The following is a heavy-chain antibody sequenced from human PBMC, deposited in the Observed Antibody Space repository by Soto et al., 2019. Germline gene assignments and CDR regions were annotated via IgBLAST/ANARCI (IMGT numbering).Heavy chain of an antibody. CDR3: ARQHRGYYGSAIIGIEKTYYYYGMDV. Sequence: SETLSLTWTVSRRSISSISYYWGWIRQPPGKGLEWIGSIYYSGRTYYNPSLKSRVTISVDTSKNQFSLKLSSVTAADTAVYYCARQHRGYYGSAIIGIEKTYYYYGMDVWGQGTTVT. J-gene: IGHJ6*02. V-gene: IGHV4-39*01. D-gene: IGHD3-10*01. CDR1: RRSISSISYY. CDR2: IYYSGRT.